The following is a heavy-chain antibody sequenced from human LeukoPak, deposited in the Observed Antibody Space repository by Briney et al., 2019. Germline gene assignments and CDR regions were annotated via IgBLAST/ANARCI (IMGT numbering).Heavy chain of an antibody. CDR1: GSTFSDYG. J-gene: IGHJ4*02. CDR3: ARSLRDSSGYYFMD. Sequence: GGSLRLSCAASGSTFSDYGMHWVRQAPGKGLEWVAVIWYDGSNKYYADSVKGRFTISRDNSKNTLFLQMNSLRAEDTAVYYCARSLRDSSGYYFMDWGQGTLATVSS. V-gene: IGHV3-33*01. D-gene: IGHD3-22*01. CDR2: IWYDGSNK.